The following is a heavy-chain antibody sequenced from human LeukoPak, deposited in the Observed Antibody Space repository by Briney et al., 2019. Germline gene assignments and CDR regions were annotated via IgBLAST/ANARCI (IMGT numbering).Heavy chain of an antibody. Sequence: GGSLRLSCAASGFTFSSYAMHWVRQAPGKGLEWVAVISYDGSNKYYADSVKGRFTISRDNSKNTLYLQMNSLRAEDTAVYYCAKDRSSSWYPYYWFDPWGQGTLVTVSS. J-gene: IGHJ5*02. CDR3: AKDRSSSWYPYYWFDP. CDR2: ISYDGSNK. V-gene: IGHV3-30-3*01. D-gene: IGHD6-13*01. CDR1: GFTFSSYA.